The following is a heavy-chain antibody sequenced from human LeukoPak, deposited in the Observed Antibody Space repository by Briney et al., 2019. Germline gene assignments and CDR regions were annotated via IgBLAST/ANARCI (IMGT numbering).Heavy chain of an antibody. CDR3: ARRGIEYSNLEYYFDY. J-gene: IGHJ4*02. V-gene: IGHV4-34*01. CDR1: GGSFSGYY. Sequence: PSETLSLTCAVYGGSFSGYYWSWIRQPPGKGLEWIGEINHSGSTNYNPSLKSRVTISVDTSKNQFSLKLSSVTAADTAVYYCARRGIEYSNLEYYFDYWGQGTLVTVSS. D-gene: IGHD6-6*01. CDR2: INHSGST.